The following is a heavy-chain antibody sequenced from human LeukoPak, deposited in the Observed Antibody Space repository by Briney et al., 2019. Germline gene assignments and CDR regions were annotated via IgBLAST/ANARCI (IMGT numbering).Heavy chain of an antibody. Sequence: PGGSLRLSCAASGFTFSSYSMNWVRQAPGKGLEWVSSISSSSSYIYYADSVKGRFTISRDNSENTLYLQMNSLRADDTAVFYCAKAGMVRGGYYNYYYMDVWGKGTTVTVSS. D-gene: IGHD3-10*01. CDR1: GFTFSSYS. CDR3: AKAGMVRGGYYNYYYMDV. V-gene: IGHV3-21*04. CDR2: ISSSSSYI. J-gene: IGHJ6*03.